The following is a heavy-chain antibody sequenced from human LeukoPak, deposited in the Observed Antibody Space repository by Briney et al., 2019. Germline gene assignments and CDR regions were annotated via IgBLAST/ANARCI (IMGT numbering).Heavy chain of an antibody. V-gene: IGHV1-18*01. J-gene: IGHJ6*02. D-gene: IGHD6-19*01. Sequence: ASVKVSCKASGYTFTSYGISWVRQAPGQGLEWMGWISAYNGNTNYAQKLQGRVTMTTDTSTSTAYMELRSLRSDDTAVYYCARESKWLDRKYYYYYGMDVWGQGTTVTVSS. CDR1: GYTFTSYG. CDR3: ARESKWLDRKYYYYYGMDV. CDR2: ISAYNGNT.